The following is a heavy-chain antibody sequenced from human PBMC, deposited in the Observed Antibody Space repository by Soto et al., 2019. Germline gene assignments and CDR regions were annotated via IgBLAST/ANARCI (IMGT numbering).Heavy chain of an antibody. D-gene: IGHD5-18*01. CDR3: ARERQHSDGSRGLDV. CDR2: ISAYNRDT. CDR1: GYTFTSYA. V-gene: IGHV1-18*01. Sequence: QVQLVQSGAEVKQPGASLKVSCKASGYTFTSYAISWVRQAPGQGLEWMGWISAYNRDTNYAQKFQGRVTMTTDTSTSTAYRELRSLRADDTAVYYGARERQHSDGSRGLDVWGQGTTVTVSS. J-gene: IGHJ6*02.